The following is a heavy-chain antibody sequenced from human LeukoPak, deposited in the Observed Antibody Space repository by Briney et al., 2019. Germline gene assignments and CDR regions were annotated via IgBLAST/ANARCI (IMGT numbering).Heavy chain of an antibody. CDR2: IDHSGST. V-gene: IGHV4-4*02. CDR1: GVSISSGHW. J-gene: IGHJ3*01. CDR3: VTSIDLAGWGGFDV. D-gene: IGHD1-26*01. Sequence: SETLSLTCAVSGVSISSGHWWSWVRQPPGKGLEWIGEIDHSGSTNYNASLKSRVTISVDTSKNQFSLKVNSVTVADTAVYYCVTSIDLAGWGGFDVWGQGRMVTVSS.